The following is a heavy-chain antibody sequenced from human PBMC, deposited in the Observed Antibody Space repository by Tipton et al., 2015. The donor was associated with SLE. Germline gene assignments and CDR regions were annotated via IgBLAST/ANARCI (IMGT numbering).Heavy chain of an antibody. J-gene: IGHJ4*02. V-gene: IGHV3-48*03. D-gene: IGHD6-13*01. CDR1: GFTFSSYE. CDR2: ISSSGSTI. Sequence: SLRLFCAASGFTFSSYEMNWVRQAPGKGLEWVSYISSSGSTIYYADSVKGRFTISRDNAKNSLYLQMNSLRAEDTAVYYCAKGWSENYFDYWGQGTLVTVSS. CDR3: AKGWSENYFDY.